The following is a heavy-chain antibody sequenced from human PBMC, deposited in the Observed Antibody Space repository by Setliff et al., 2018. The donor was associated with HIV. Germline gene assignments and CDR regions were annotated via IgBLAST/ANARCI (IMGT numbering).Heavy chain of an antibody. CDR3: ARGRGVIKEKPFDE. CDR2: IYYSGDT. V-gene: IGHV4-39*07. J-gene: IGHJ4*02. CDR1: GGSINSTSYY. Sequence: SETLSLTCIVSGGSINSTSYYWGWIRQPPGQGLEWIGSIYYSGDTFYNTSLKTRITISVDTSKNHLSLKVSSLTAADTAVYYCARGRGVIKEKPFDEWGQGALVTVSS. D-gene: IGHD3-10*01.